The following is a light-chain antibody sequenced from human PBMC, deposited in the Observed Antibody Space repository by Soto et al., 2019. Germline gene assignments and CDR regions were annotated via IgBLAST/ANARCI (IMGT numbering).Light chain of an antibody. J-gene: IGKJ5*01. Sequence: DIQMTQSPSSLSASVGDRVTITCRASQDISSWLAWYQQRPGKAPNLLIHAASSLQSGVPSRFSGSGSGTDFTLTISSLQTEDFATYYCQQTNTFPLTFGQGTRLGIK. CDR3: QQTNTFPLT. CDR1: QDISSW. CDR2: AAS. V-gene: IGKV1-12*01.